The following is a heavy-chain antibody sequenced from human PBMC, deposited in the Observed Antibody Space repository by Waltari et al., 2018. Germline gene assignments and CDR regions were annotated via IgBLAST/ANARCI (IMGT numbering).Heavy chain of an antibody. CDR2: INPNRDGK. J-gene: IGHJ4*02. D-gene: IGHD6-19*01. Sequence: QVQLVQSGAEVKKPGASVKVSCKASGYTFTGYYMNWVRQAPGKGLEWRGRINPNRDGKNYAQKLQGRVTMTRDTSISTAYMERGRLRSDDTAVYHCASGSKYSSGRFFDNWGQGTLVTVSS. CDR1: GYTFTGYY. V-gene: IGHV1-2*06. CDR3: ASGSKYSSGRFFDN.